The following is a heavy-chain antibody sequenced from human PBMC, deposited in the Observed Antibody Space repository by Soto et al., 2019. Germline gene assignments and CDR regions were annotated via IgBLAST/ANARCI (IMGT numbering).Heavy chain of an antibody. V-gene: IGHV1-8*01. CDR1: GYTFTEYD. CDR2: VSPENRNA. J-gene: IGHJ4*02. D-gene: IGHD4-17*01. CDR3: EVTTGY. Sequence: QVQVVQSRAEVKKPGASVKVSCKTSGYTFTEYDINWVRQAPGQGLEYMGWVSPENRNAGYAPQFRGRVSMTADTSINTVYLGLTTLTYEDTAVYYCEVTTGYWGQGTMVTVSS.